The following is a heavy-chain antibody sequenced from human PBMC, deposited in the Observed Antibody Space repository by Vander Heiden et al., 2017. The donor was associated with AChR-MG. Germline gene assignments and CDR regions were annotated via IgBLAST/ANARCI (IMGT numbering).Heavy chain of an antibody. Sequence: EVQLMESGGGLAQSGGSLRLSCEASGFTLSITYMMWVLQAPGKGLEWVANITPDGSEKQYVDSVKGRFTISRDNAKNSLSLQMNSLRAEDTAVYYCASRSRDYWGQGTVVTVSS. CDR3: ASRSRDY. J-gene: IGHJ4*02. V-gene: IGHV3-7*01. CDR2: ITPDGSEK. CDR1: GFTLSITY.